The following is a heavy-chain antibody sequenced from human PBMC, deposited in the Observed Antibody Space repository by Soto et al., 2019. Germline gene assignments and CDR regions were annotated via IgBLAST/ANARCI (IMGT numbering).Heavy chain of an antibody. CDR3: AREKEDDSGDYNAFDI. Sequence: TLSLTCIVSGDSINNGDCYWSWLRQLPGKGLEWIGYIYYSGTKYYNPSLKSRVSMSVDTSKNQFSLNLTSVTAADTAVYYCAREKEDDSGDYNAFDIWGQGTVVTVSS. J-gene: IGHJ3*02. D-gene: IGHD4-17*01. CDR2: IYYSGTK. V-gene: IGHV4-31*03. CDR1: GDSINNGDCY.